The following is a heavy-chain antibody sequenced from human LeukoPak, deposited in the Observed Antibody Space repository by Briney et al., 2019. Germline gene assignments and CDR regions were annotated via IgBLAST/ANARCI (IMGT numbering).Heavy chain of an antibody. Sequence: GGSLRLSCAASGFTFISYNIIWVRQAPGKGLEWVACISGRGEYIIYADSVKGRFTISRDNAKNSVFLQMNSLRAEDTAVYYCAREGTGTWDDAFDIWGQGTMVTVSS. D-gene: IGHD3-10*01. CDR2: ISGRGEYI. V-gene: IGHV3-21*01. J-gene: IGHJ3*02. CDR3: AREGTGTWDDAFDI. CDR1: GFTFISYN.